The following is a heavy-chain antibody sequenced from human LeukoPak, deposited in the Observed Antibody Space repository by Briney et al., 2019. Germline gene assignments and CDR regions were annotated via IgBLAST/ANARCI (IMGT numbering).Heavy chain of an antibody. J-gene: IGHJ4*02. Sequence: GGSLRLSCAASTFTFGTYMHWVRQAPGKGLEWVAFIRYDGNNKYYADSVRGRFTISRDNFKNTLYLEMDSLRPEDTAVYYCAKDPLRGASRPPYWGQGTLVTVSS. D-gene: IGHD1-26*01. CDR2: IRYDGNNK. V-gene: IGHV3-30*02. CDR1: TFTFGTY. CDR3: AKDPLRGASRPPY.